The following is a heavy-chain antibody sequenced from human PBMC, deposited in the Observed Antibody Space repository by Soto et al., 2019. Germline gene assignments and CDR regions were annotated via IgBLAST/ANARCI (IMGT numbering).Heavy chain of an antibody. CDR2: ISGNGGST. CDR1: GFTFSSYT. V-gene: IGHV3-23*01. Sequence: PGGSLRLSCAASGFTFSSYTMNWVRQAPGKGLEWVSGISGNGGSTYYADSVKGRFTISRDNSKNTLYLQMNSLRAEDTAVYYCAKDRGRWSQSSSGFEYWGQGTLVTVSS. CDR3: AKDRGRWSQSSSGFEY. J-gene: IGHJ4*02. D-gene: IGHD6-6*01.